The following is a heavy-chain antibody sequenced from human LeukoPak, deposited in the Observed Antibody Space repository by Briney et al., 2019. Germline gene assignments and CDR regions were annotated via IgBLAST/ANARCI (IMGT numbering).Heavy chain of an antibody. Sequence: SETLSLTCAVYGGSFSGYYWSWIRQPPGKGLEWIGEINHSGSTNYNPSLKSRVTISVDTSKNQFSLKLSSVTAADTAVYYCARELQEGDSSGYYYVVQYYFDYWGQGALVTVSS. CDR2: INHSGST. J-gene: IGHJ4*02. CDR3: ARELQEGDSSGYYYVVQYYFDY. CDR1: GGSFSGYY. V-gene: IGHV4-34*01. D-gene: IGHD3-22*01.